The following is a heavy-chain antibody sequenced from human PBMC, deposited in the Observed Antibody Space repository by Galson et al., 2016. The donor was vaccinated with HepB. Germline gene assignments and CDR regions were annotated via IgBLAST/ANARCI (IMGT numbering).Heavy chain of an antibody. J-gene: IGHJ5*01. V-gene: IGHV4-4*02. CDR1: GASISDSTW. D-gene: IGHD2-2*01. CDR3: ARASVVPGARMLFDS. Sequence: SETLSLTCAISGASISDSTWWTWVRHVPGKGLEWIGEIYHTGTSNNNPFLSSRFTLSVDKSRNQFSLNLTSVTAADTAVYYCARASVVPGARMLFDSWGQGILVTVSS. CDR2: IYHTGTS.